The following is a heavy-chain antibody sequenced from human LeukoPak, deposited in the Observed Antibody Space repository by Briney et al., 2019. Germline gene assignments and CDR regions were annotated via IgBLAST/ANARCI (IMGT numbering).Heavy chain of an antibody. V-gene: IGHV3-23*01. CDR2: ISGSGGST. CDR3: AKPGYGGNGRRGNFDY. Sequence: QSGGSLRLSCAASGFPFSSYAMSWVRQAPGEGLKWVSAISGSGGSTYYADSVEGRFTISRDNSKNTLYLQMNSLRAEDTAVYYCAKPGYGGNGRRGNFDYWGQGTLVTVSS. CDR1: GFPFSSYA. J-gene: IGHJ4*02. D-gene: IGHD4-23*01.